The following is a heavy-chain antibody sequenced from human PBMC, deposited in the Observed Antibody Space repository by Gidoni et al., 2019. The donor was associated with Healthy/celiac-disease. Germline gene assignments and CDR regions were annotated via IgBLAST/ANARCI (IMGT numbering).Heavy chain of an antibody. CDR2: IYYSGST. D-gene: IGHD3-22*01. J-gene: IGHJ4*02. CDR3: ARRGLANYYDSSGYSSFYPYYFDY. CDR1: GGPISSGGYY. V-gene: IGHV4-31*03. Sequence: QVQLQESGPGLVKPSQTLSLTCTVSGGPISSGGYYWSWIPQHPGKGLEWIGYIYYSGSTYYNPSLKSRVTISVDTSKNQFSLKLSSVTAADTAVYYCARRGLANYYDSSGYSSFYPYYFDYWGQGTLVTVSS.